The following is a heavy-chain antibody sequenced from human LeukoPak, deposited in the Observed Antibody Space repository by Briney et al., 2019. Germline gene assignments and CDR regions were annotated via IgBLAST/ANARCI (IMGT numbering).Heavy chain of an antibody. D-gene: IGHD5-12*01. CDR1: GYSFTSYW. V-gene: IGHV5-51*01. CDR3: ARRLAYSGYDSYYFDY. J-gene: IGHJ4*02. CDR2: IYPGDSDT. Sequence: GESLKISCKGSGYSFTSYWIGWVRQMPGKGLEWMGIIYPGDSDTRYNPSFQGQVTISADKSISTAYLQWSSLKASDTAMYYCARRLAYSGYDSYYFDYWGQGTLVTVSS.